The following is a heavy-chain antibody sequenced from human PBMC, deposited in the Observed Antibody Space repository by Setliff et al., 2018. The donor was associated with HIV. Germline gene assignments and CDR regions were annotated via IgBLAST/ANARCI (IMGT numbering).Heavy chain of an antibody. D-gene: IGHD5-12*01. CDR3: ARDLDSAYDKTLDY. CDR2: ITPNSGGT. Sequence: WASVKVSCKASGYSLTDFYIHWVRQAPGQGLEWMGWITPNSGGTEYAGKFQGRVTLTRDTSINTAYMEVTRLTSDDTAVYYCARDLDSAYDKTLDYWGQGTLVTVSS. J-gene: IGHJ4*02. CDR1: GYSLTDFY. V-gene: IGHV1-2*02.